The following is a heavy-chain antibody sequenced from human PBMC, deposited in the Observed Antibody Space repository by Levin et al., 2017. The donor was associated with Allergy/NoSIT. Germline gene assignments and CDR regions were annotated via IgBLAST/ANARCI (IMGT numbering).Heavy chain of an antibody. CDR2: ISGSGGST. CDR1: GFTFSSYA. V-gene: IGHV3-23*01. D-gene: IGHD6-6*01. J-gene: IGHJ4*02. Sequence: GGSLRLSCAASGFTFSSYAMSWVRQAPGKGLEWVSAISGSGGSTYYADSVKGRFTISRDNSKNTLYLQMNSLRAEDTAVYYCAKNPRPYSSSPEGDYWGQGTLVTVSS. CDR3: AKNPRPYSSSPEGDY.